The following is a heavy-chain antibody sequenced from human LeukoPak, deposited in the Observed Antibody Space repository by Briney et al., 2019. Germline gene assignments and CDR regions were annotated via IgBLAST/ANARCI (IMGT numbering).Heavy chain of an antibody. Sequence: ASVKVSCKASGYTFTSYGISWVRQAPGQGLEWMGWISAYNGNTNCAQKLQGRVTMTTDTSTSTAYMELRSLRSDDTAVYYCARGRGYSSSWYPYYYYYMDVWGKGTTVTVSS. V-gene: IGHV1-18*01. CDR2: ISAYNGNT. D-gene: IGHD6-13*01. CDR3: ARGRGYSSSWYPYYYYYMDV. CDR1: GYTFTSYG. J-gene: IGHJ6*03.